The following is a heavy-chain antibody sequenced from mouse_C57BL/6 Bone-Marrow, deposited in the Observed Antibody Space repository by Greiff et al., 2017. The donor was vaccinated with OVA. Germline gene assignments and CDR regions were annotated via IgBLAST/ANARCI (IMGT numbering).Heavy chain of an antibody. CDR1: GFTFSNYW. CDR2: IRLKSDNYAT. V-gene: IGHV6-3*01. J-gene: IGHJ4*01. CDR3: TALYYGTAMDY. Sequence: EVKLEESGGGLVQPGGSMKLSCVASGFTFSNYWMNWVRQSPEKGLEWVAQIRLKSDNYATHYAESVKGRFTISRDDSKSSVYLQMNNLRAEDTGIYYCTALYYGTAMDYWGQGTSVTVSS. D-gene: IGHD2-1*01.